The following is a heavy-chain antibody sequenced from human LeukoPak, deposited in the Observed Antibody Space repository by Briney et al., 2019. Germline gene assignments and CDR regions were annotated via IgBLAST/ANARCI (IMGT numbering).Heavy chain of an antibody. CDR1: GFTFSSYA. Sequence: GGSLRLSCAASGFTFSSYAMHWVRQAPGKGLEWVAVISYDGSNKYYADSVKGRFTISRDNSKNTLYLQMNSLRAEDTAVYYCASGGKVVPAAILGYWGQGTLVTVSS. D-gene: IGHD2-2*02. V-gene: IGHV3-30-3*01. CDR3: ASGGKVVPAAILGY. CDR2: ISYDGSNK. J-gene: IGHJ4*02.